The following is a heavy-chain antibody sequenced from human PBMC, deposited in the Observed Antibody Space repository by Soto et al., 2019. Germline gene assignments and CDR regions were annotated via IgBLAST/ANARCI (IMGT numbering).Heavy chain of an antibody. J-gene: IGHJ4*02. Sequence: KSSETLSLTCTVSGGSISSYYWSWIQQPPGKGLEWIGYIYYSGSTNYNPSLKSRVTISVDTSKNQFSLKLSSVTAADTAVYYCARRYGYSFDYWGQGTLVTVS. V-gene: IGHV4-59*08. CDR3: ARRYGYSFDY. D-gene: IGHD1-1*01. CDR2: IYYSGST. CDR1: GGSISSYY.